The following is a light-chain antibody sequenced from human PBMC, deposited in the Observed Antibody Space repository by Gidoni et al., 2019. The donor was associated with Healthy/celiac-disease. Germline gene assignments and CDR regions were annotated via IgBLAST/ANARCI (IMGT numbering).Light chain of an antibody. CDR2: WAS. CDR1: QSVLYSSNNKNY. V-gene: IGKV4-1*01. J-gene: IGKJ2*01. CDR3: QQYYSTPYT. Sequence: DFVMTQSPDSLPVSLSERATINCKSSQSVLYSSNNKNYLVWYQQKPGQPPKLLIYWASTRESGVPDRFSGSGSGTDFTLTISSLQAEDVAVYYCQQYYSTPYTFGQGTKLEIK.